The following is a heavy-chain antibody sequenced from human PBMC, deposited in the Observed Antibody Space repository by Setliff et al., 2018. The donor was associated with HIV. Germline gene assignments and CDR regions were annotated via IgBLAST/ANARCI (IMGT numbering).Heavy chain of an antibody. J-gene: IGHJ4*02. CDR3: ATRIRDGHRGYGYFDF. CDR2: FDPEDNKI. V-gene: IGHV1-24*01. D-gene: IGHD5-12*01. Sequence: ASVKVSCKASGYTFTSYAMHWVRQAPGKGPEWMGGFDPEDNKIVYAQKFQGRVTTTEYTSTDTAYMELSSLRPEDTAVYYCATRIRDGHRGYGYFDFWGQGTLVTVSS. CDR1: GYTFTSYA.